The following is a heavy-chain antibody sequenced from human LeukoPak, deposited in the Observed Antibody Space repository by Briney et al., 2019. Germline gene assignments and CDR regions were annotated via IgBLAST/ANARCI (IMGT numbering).Heavy chain of an antibody. CDR3: ARGIAAAGPFDP. J-gene: IGHJ5*02. V-gene: IGHV1-2*02. Sequence: ASVKVSCKAAGYTFTGYYMHWVRQAPGQGLEWMGWINPNSGGTNYAQKFQGRVTMTRDTSISTAYMELSRLRSDDTAVYYCARGIAAAGPFDPWGQGTLVTVSS. CDR2: INPNSGGT. D-gene: IGHD6-13*01. CDR1: GYTFTGYY.